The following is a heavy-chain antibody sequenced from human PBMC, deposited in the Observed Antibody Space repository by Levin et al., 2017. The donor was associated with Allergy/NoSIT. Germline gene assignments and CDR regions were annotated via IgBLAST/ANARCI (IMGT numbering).Heavy chain of an antibody. CDR3: ARTNGVVAATPYFQH. CDR2: IYYSGST. Sequence: SETLSLTCTVSGGSISSGGYYWSWIRQHPGKGLEWIGYIYYSGSTYYNPSLKSRVTISVDTSKNQFSLKLSSVTAADTAVYYCARTNGVVAATPYFQHWGQGTLVTVSS. V-gene: IGHV4-31*03. CDR1: GGSISSGGYY. J-gene: IGHJ1*01. D-gene: IGHD2-15*01.